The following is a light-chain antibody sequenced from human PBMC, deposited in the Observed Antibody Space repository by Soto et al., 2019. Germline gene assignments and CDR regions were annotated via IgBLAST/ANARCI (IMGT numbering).Light chain of an antibody. CDR3: SSYTTINTVVV. V-gene: IGLV2-14*03. CDR1: SSDIGAYNY. Sequence: QSVLTQPASVSGSPRQSITFSCTGTSSDIGAYNYVSWYQHHPGKATKLLIYDVTDRPSGVSDRFSGSKSGTTAPLTISGFQAEDEADYFCSSYTTINTVVVFGGGTKVTVL. J-gene: IGLJ3*02. CDR2: DVT.